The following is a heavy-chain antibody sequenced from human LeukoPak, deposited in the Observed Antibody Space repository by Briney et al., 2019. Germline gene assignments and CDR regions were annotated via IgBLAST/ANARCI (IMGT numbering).Heavy chain of an antibody. CDR2: ISSSSSTI. CDR1: GFTFSSYT. Sequence: PGGSLRLSCAASGFTFSSYTMNWVHQAPGKGLEWVSYISSSSSTIYYADSVKGRFTISRDNAKNSLYLQMNSLRAEDTAVYYCARVGSGWYFDYWGQGTLVTVSS. V-gene: IGHV3-48*01. D-gene: IGHD6-19*01. J-gene: IGHJ4*02. CDR3: ARVGSGWYFDY.